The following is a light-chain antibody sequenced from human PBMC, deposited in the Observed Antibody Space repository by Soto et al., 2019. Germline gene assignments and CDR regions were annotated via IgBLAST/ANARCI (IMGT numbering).Light chain of an antibody. Sequence: EIVMTPSPATLSVSPGGGATLSCRASQSVSSNLAWYQQRPGQAPRLLIYGASTRATVIADRPSGIESGTHFTLTISRLEPEDLAVYSSQQYGSSGTFGQGTEV. J-gene: IGKJ1*01. CDR1: QSVSSN. CDR3: QQYGSSGT. V-gene: IGKV3-20*01. CDR2: GAS.